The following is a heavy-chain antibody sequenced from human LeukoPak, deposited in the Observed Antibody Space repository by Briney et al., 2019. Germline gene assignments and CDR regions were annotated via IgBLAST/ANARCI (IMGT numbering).Heavy chain of an antibody. D-gene: IGHD6-19*01. CDR3: ARSGSSGWYEGEDY. V-gene: IGHV1-18*01. J-gene: IGHJ4*02. CDR2: TSAYNGNT. Sequence: GASVKVSCKASGYTFTSYGISGVRQPPGQGLDWMGWTSAYNGNTNYAQKLQGRVTMTTDTSTSTAYMELRSLRSDDTAVYYCARSGSSGWYEGEDYWGQGTLVTVSS. CDR1: GYTFTSYG.